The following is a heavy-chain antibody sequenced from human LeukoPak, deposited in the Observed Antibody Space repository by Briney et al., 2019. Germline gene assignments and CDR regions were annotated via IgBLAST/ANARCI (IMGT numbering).Heavy chain of an antibody. CDR1: GYTFTSYG. CDR3: ARDLAVASPKKYNWFDP. Sequence: ASVKVSCKASGYTFTSYGISWVRQAPGQGLEWMGWISAYNGNTNYAQKLQGRVTMTTDTSTSTAYMELRSLRSDDTAVYYCARDLAVASPKKYNWFDPWGQGTLVTVSS. CDR2: ISAYNGNT. V-gene: IGHV1-18*01. D-gene: IGHD6-19*01. J-gene: IGHJ5*02.